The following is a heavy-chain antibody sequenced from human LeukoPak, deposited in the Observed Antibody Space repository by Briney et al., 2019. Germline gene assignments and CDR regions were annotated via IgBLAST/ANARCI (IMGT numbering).Heavy chain of an antibody. CDR2: ISYDGSNK. CDR1: GFTFSSYA. CDR3: ARDEAIFGVVIIQYYYYYYGMDV. D-gene: IGHD3-3*01. V-gene: IGHV3-30*04. J-gene: IGHJ6*02. Sequence: GGSLRLSCAASGFTFSSYAMHWVRQAPGKGLEWVAVISYDGSNKYYADSVKGRFTISRDNSKNTLYLQMNSLRAEDTAVYYCARDEAIFGVVIIQYYYYYYGMDVWGQGTTVTVSS.